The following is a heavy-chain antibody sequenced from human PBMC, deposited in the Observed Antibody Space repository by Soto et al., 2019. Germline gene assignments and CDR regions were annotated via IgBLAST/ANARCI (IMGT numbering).Heavy chain of an antibody. CDR2: ISYDGSNK. CDR1: GFTFSSYA. Sequence: GGSLRLSCAASGFTFSSYAMHWVRQAPGKGLEWVAVISYDGSNKYYADSVKGRFTISRDNSKNTLYLQMNSLRAEDTAVYYCARGAAAVNYYYYGMDVWGQGTTVTVSS. D-gene: IGHD6-13*01. CDR3: ARGAAAVNYYYYGMDV. V-gene: IGHV3-30-3*01. J-gene: IGHJ6*02.